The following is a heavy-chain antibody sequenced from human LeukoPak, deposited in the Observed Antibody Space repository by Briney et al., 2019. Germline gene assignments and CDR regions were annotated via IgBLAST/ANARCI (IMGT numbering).Heavy chain of an antibody. CDR1: GFTFDGYG. CDR3: ARTSDGNWFDP. J-gene: IGHJ5*02. Sequence: GSLRLFCGAPGFTFDGYGIEWVRQGPGKGLEVVSGINWNGGNTGYADSVKGRFTIFRDNAKNSLYLEMDSLRVEDTALYYCARTSDGNWFDPWGQGTLVTVSS. D-gene: IGHD1-26*01. CDR2: INWNGGNT. V-gene: IGHV3-20*04.